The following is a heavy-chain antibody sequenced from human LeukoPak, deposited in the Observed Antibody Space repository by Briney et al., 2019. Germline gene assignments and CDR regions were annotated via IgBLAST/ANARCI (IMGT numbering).Heavy chain of an antibody. CDR2: IYYSGST. J-gene: IGHJ6*02. V-gene: IGHV4-59*08. CDR1: GGSISSYY. Sequence: SETLSLTCTVSGGSISSYYWSWIRQPPGKGLEWIGYIYYSGSTNYNPSLKSRVTISVDTSKNQFSLKLSSVTAADTAVYYCARHRSYYYGMDVWGQGTTVTVSS. CDR3: ARHRSYYYGMDV.